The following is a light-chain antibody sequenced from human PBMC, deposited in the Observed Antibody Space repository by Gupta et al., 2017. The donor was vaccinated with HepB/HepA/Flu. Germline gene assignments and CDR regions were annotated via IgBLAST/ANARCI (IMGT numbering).Light chain of an antibody. Sequence: GCVKFSCSVSSGHSSYAIAWHQQQPEKGPRYLMKLNSDGSHSKGDGIPDRFSGSSSGAERYLTISSLQSEDEADYYCQTWGTGIWVFGGGTKLTVL. CDR2: LNSDGSH. V-gene: IGLV4-69*01. J-gene: IGLJ2*01. CDR1: SGHSSYA. CDR3: QTWGTGIWV.